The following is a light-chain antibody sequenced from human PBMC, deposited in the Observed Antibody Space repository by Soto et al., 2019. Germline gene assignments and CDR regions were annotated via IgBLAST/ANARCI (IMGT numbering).Light chain of an antibody. Sequence: EILLTQSPGALSLSLGERSTLXXRASQSVSSSYLAWYQQKPGKAPXLLIYGASSRATGIPDRFSGSGSGTDFTLTISSLEPEDFATYYCQQSYSTPTFGQGTKVDIK. CDR3: QQSYSTPT. CDR1: QSVSSSY. CDR2: GAS. V-gene: IGKV3-20*01. J-gene: IGKJ2*01.